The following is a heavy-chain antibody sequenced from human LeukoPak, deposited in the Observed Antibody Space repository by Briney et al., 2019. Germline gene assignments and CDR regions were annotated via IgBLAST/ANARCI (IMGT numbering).Heavy chain of an antibody. CDR3: VKGVDYCSGGSCPADY. Sequence: PGGSLRLSCAASGFTFSNYGIHWVRQAPGKGLEWVAVISYDGNNKYYADSVKGRFTISRDNSKNTLFLQMNSLRAEDTAVYYCVKGVDYCSGGSCPADYWGPGTLVTVSS. D-gene: IGHD2-15*01. CDR2: ISYDGNNK. J-gene: IGHJ4*02. CDR1: GFTFSNYG. V-gene: IGHV3-30*18.